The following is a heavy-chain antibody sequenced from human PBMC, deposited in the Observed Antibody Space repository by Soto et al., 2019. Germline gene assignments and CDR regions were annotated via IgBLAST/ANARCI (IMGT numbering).Heavy chain of an antibody. CDR2: ISGRGDRT. J-gene: IGHJ4*02. Sequence: EVQLLESGGGLVQPGGSLRLSCAASGYTFSNYAMSWLRQPPGKGLEWVSAISGRGDRTYYADSVKGRFTISRDNSKNTLYLQMNSLRAEDSAVYYCVKERSGHSYADSWGQGTLVTVSS. V-gene: IGHV3-23*01. D-gene: IGHD5-18*01. CDR3: VKERSGHSYADS. CDR1: GYTFSNYA.